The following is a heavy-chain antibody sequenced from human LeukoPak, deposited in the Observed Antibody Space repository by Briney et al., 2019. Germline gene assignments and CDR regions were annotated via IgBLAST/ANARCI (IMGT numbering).Heavy chain of an antibody. D-gene: IGHD3-16*01. J-gene: IGHJ5*02. V-gene: IGHV4-61*02. Sequence: SQTLSLTCTVSGGSISSGSYYWSWIRQPAGKGLEWIGRIYTSGSTNYNPSLKSRVTISVDTSKNQFSLKLSSVTAADTAVYYCARGGRVLNWFDPWGQGTLVTVSS. CDR2: IYTSGST. CDR3: ARGGRVLNWFDP. CDR1: GGSISSGSYY.